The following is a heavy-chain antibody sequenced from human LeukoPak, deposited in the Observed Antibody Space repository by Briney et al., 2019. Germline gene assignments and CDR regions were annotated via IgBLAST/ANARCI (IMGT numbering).Heavy chain of an antibody. CDR3: ARHFGSYGYNWFDP. V-gene: IGHV4-59*08. J-gene: IGHJ5*02. D-gene: IGHD5-18*01. Sequence: PSETLSLTCTVSGGSISSYYWSWIRQPPGKGLEWIGYIYYSGSTNYNPSLKSRVTISVDTSKNQFSLKLSSVTAADTAVYYCARHFGSYGYNWFDPWGQGTLVTVSS. CDR1: GGSISSYY. CDR2: IYYSGST.